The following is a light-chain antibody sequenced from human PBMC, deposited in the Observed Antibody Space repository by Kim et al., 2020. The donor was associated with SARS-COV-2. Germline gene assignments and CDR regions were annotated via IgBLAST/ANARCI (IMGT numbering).Light chain of an antibody. CDR3: QAWDSSTYVV. J-gene: IGLJ2*01. Sequence: SYELTQPPSVSVSPGQTASITCSGDKLGDKYACWYQQKPGQSPVLVIYQDSKRPSGIPERFSGSNSGNTATLTISGTQAMDEADYYGQAWDSSTYVVLGG. V-gene: IGLV3-1*01. CDR2: QDS. CDR1: KLGDKY.